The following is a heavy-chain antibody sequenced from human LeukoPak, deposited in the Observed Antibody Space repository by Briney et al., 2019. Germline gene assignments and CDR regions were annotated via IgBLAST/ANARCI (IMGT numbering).Heavy chain of an antibody. V-gene: IGHV3-21*01. CDR3: ARGTVSPYYYYMDV. Sequence: PGGSLRLSCAASGFTFSSYSMSWVRQAPGKGLEWVSSISSSSSYIYYADSVKGRFTISRDNAKNSLYLQMNSLRAEDTAVYYCARGTVSPYYYYMDVWGKGTTVTVSS. CDR1: GFTFSSYS. CDR2: ISSSSSYI. J-gene: IGHJ6*03. D-gene: IGHD4-11*01.